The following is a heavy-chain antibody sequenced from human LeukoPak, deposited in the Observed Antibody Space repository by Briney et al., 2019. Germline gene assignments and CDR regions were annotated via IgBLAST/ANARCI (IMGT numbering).Heavy chain of an antibody. J-gene: IGHJ4*02. CDR2: IYHSGST. V-gene: IGHV4-38-2*01. D-gene: IGHD1-26*01. CDR3: ARAVGTTTTLFDY. CDR1: GYAIRSCFY. Sequence: PSETLSLTCGVSGYAIRSCFYWGWIRQPPGKGLEWIGSIYHSGSTYYNPSLKSRVTISVDTSENQFSLKVTSVTAADTAVYYCARAVGTTTTLFDYWGQGTLVTVSS.